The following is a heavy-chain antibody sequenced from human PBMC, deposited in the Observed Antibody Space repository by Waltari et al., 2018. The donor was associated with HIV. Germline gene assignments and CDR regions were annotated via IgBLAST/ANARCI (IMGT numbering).Heavy chain of an antibody. J-gene: IGHJ4*02. V-gene: IGHV3-7*04. CDR3: AGGPNWD. Sequence: VKLVESGGGLVQPGGSLRLPCSAYGFDLSSYWMTWVRQAPGKELEWVANINQNGSEQYYAESVKGRFTISRDNAKKSLSLQMNSLRVADSAIYYCAGGPNWDWGQGIPVTVSS. CDR2: INQNGSEQ. CDR1: GFDLSSYW. D-gene: IGHD2-8*01.